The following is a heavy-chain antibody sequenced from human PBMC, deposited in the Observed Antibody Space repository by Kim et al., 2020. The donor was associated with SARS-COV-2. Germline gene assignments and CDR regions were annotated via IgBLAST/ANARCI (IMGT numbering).Heavy chain of an antibody. V-gene: IGHV3-23*02. Sequence: TGRITISRDNSQSTLYLQMNSLRAEDTAVYYCARSPPADIVVVVAAALNYWGQGTLVTVSS. J-gene: IGHJ4*02. D-gene: IGHD2-15*01. CDR3: ARSPPADIVVVVAAALNY.